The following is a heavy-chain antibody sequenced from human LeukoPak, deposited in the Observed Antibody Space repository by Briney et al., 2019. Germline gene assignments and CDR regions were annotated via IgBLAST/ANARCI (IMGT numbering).Heavy chain of an antibody. CDR2: IYYTGST. CDR3: VRQEYSSSWY. Sequence: SETLSLTCTVSGGSISDSGHYWGWIRQPQGTGLEWIGSIYYTGSTYYNPSLKSRVTISVDTSKNQFSLKLSSVTAADTAVYYCVRQEYSSSWYWGQGTLVTVSS. V-gene: IGHV4-39*01. J-gene: IGHJ4*02. CDR1: GGSISDSGHY. D-gene: IGHD6-6*01.